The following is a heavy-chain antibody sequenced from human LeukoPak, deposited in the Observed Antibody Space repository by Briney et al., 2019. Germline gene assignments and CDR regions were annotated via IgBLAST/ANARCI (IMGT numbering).Heavy chain of an antibody. Sequence: ASETLSLTCAVYGGSFSGYYWSWIRQPPGKGLEWIGEINHSGSTNYNPSLKSRVTISVDTSKNQFSLKLSSVTAADTAVYYCARGGGITGTTRGAFDIWGQGTMVTVSS. J-gene: IGHJ3*02. V-gene: IGHV4-34*01. CDR1: GGSFSGYY. CDR2: INHSGST. CDR3: ARGGGITGTTRGAFDI. D-gene: IGHD1-20*01.